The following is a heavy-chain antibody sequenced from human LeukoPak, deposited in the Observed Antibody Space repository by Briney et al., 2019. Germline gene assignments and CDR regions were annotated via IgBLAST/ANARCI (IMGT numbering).Heavy chain of an antibody. CDR1: GGSISSYY. V-gene: IGHV4-59*01. CDR3: ARGYCSSTSCCPDY. Sequence: SETLSLTCTVSGGSISSYYWSWIRQPPGKGLEWIGYIYYSGSTNYNPSLKSRVTISVDTSKNQFSLKLSSVTAADTAAYYCARGYCSSTSCCPDYWGQGTLVTVSS. CDR2: IYYSGST. D-gene: IGHD2-2*01. J-gene: IGHJ4*02.